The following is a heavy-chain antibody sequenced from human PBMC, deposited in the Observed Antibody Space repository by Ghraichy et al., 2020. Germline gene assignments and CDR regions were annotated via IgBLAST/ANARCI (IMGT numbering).Heavy chain of an antibody. CDR1: GGSFSGYY. V-gene: IGHV4-34*01. CDR3: ASRDSSSTPFDY. Sequence: SETLSLTCAVYGGSFSGYYWSGIRQPPGNGLEWIGEINHSGSTNYNPSLKSRVTISVDTSKNQFSLKLSSVTAADTAVYYCASRDSSSTPFDYWGQGTLVTVSS. J-gene: IGHJ4*02. D-gene: IGHD6-6*01. CDR2: INHSGST.